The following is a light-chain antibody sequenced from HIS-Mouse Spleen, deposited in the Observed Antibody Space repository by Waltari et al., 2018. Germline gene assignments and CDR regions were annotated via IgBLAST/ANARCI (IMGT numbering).Light chain of an antibody. J-gene: IGLJ2*01. CDR2: EDS. V-gene: IGLV3-10*01. CDR1: ALPKKY. Sequence: YELTQPPSVSVSPGQTARITCSGDALPKKYAYWYQQKSGQAPVLVIYEDSKRPSEIPGRFSGSSSGTMANLTISGGQVEDEADYYCYSTDSRGNHRVFGGGTKLTVL. CDR3: YSTDSRGNHRV.